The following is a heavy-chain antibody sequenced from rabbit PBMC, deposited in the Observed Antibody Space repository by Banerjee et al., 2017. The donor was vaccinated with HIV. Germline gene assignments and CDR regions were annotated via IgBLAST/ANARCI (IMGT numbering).Heavy chain of an antibody. V-gene: IGHV1S47*01. D-gene: IGHD6-1*01. CDR2: IYPAAGAT. CDR3: ARSYYSYGYAGYAYATGLSYYGMDL. J-gene: IGHJ6*01. CDR1: GIDFSSSF. Sequence: QEQLVESGGGLVTLGGSLKLTCKASGIDFSSSFWISWVRQAPGKGLEWIGCIYPAAGATDYASWVNGRLTISLDNAQNTVFLQMTSLTAADTATYFCARSYYSYGYAGYAYATGLSYYGMDLWGQGTLVTVS.